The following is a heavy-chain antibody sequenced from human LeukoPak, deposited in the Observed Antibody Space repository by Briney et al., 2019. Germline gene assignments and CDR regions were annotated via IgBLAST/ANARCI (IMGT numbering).Heavy chain of an antibody. J-gene: IGHJ4*02. D-gene: IGHD2-15*01. CDR3: LVVAASHY. Sequence: GASVKVSCKASGGTFSSYAIRWVRHAPGQGLEWMGGNIPIFGTANYAQKFQGRVTITTDESTSTAYMELSSLRSEDTAVYYCLVVAASHYWGQGTLVTVSS. CDR2: NIPIFGTA. CDR1: GGTFSSYA. V-gene: IGHV1-69*05.